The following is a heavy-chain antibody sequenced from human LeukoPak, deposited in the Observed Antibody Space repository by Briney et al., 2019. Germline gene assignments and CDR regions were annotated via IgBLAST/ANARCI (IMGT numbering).Heavy chain of an antibody. CDR1: GGSINSTHYF. V-gene: IGHV4-39*01. CDR3: TRSTWGDCSTGVCYTTDFDY. D-gene: IGHD2-21*02. J-gene: IGHJ4*02. Sequence: SETLSLTCTVSGGSINSTHYFWAWIRQPPGKRLEWIGTMYYDGDTYYNPSLKSRGTVSVDTSKNLFSLKLASVTAADTAVYYCTRSTWGDCSTGVCYTTDFDYWGRGTLVTVSS. CDR2: MYYDGDT.